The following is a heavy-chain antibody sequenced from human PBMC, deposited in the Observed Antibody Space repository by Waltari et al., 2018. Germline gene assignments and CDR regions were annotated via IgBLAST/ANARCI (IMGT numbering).Heavy chain of an antibody. J-gene: IGHJ4*02. CDR2: VRSKHNNFAT. CDR1: GVTIGGTA. V-gene: IGHV3-73*01. Sequence: EVQVVESGGGFIQTGESLRLSCVASGVTIGGTAMEWVRQSPGKGLQWIGRVRSKHNNFATVYAESMSGRSMVSRNASMNTAYLQIDNVTPDDTAVYYCTTGIVELESERAAFWGRGVLVTVTS. D-gene: IGHD1-1*01. CDR3: TTGIVELESERAAF.